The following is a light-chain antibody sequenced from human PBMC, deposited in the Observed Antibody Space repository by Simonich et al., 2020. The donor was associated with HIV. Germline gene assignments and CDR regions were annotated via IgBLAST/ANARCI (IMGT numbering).Light chain of an antibody. CDR2: KAS. CDR3: QQYNSYSKGYI. J-gene: IGKJ2*01. V-gene: IGKV1-5*03. CDR1: QSISSW. Sequence: DIQLTQSPSTLSASVGDRVTITCRAGQSISSWLAWYQQKPGKAPKLLIYKASSLDSGVPSRFSGSGSGTEFTLTISSLQPDDFGTYYCQQYNSYSKGYIFGQGTKLEIK.